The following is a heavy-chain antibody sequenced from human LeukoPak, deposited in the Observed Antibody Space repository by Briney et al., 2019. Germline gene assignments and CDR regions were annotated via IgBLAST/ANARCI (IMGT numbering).Heavy chain of an antibody. CDR2: IYYSGST. Sequence: SETLSLTCTVSGGSISSSSYYWGWIRQPPGKGLEWIGSIYYSGSTYYNPSLKSRVTISVDTSKNQFSLKLSSVTAADTAVYYCATARYYYYGMDVWGQGTTVTVSS. V-gene: IGHV4-39*07. CDR1: GGSISSSSYY. CDR3: ATARYYYYGMDV. J-gene: IGHJ6*02.